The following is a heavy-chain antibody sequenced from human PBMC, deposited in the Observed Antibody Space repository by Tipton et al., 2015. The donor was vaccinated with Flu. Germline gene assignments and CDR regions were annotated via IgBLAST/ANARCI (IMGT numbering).Heavy chain of an antibody. CDR3: ARHRKGYYYYGMDV. V-gene: IGHV4-59*08. D-gene: IGHD1-14*01. CDR2: IYYSGST. J-gene: IGHJ6*02. Sequence: TLSLTCTVSGGSTSSYYWSRIRQPPGKGLEWIGYIYYSGSTNYNPSLKSRVTISVDTSKNQFSLKLSSVTAADTAVYYCARHRKGYYYYGMDVWGQGTTVTVSS. CDR1: GGSTSSYY.